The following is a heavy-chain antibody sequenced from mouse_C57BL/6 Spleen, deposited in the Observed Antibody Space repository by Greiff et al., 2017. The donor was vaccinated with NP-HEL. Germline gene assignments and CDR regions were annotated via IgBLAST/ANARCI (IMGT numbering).Heavy chain of an antibody. V-gene: IGHV1-61*01. D-gene: IGHD2-2*01. J-gene: IGHJ4*01. CDR1: GYTFTSYW. CDR3: AREMVTTIAMDY. CDR2: IYPSDSET. Sequence: QVQLQQPGAELVRPGSSVKLSCKASGYTFTSYWMDWVKQRPGQGLEWIGNIYPSDSETHYNQKFKDKATLTVDKSSSTAYMQLSSLTSEDSAVYYGAREMVTTIAMDYWGQGTSVTVSS.